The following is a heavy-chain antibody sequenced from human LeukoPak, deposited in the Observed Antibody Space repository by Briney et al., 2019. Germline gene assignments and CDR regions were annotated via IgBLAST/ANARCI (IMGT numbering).Heavy chain of an antibody. Sequence: GGSLRLSCTASGFTFGDYAMSWFRQAPGKGLEWVGFIRSKAYGGTTEYAASVKGRFTISRDDSKSIAYLQMNSLKTEDTAVYYCTRAEGITMVRGVIDYWGQGTLVTVSS. CDR3: TRAEGITMVRGVIDY. J-gene: IGHJ4*02. V-gene: IGHV3-49*03. CDR1: GFTFGDYA. CDR2: IRSKAYGGTT. D-gene: IGHD3-10*01.